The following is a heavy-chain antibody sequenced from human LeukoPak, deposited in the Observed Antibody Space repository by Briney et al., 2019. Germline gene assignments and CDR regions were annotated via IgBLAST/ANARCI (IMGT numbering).Heavy chain of an antibody. V-gene: IGHV4-61*01. CDR2: IYYSGST. CDR1: GGSFSSGSYY. CDR3: ARDRGGYYPPYYFDY. J-gene: IGHJ4*02. D-gene: IGHD3-22*01. Sequence: SETLSLTCTVSGGSFSSGSYYWSWIRQPPGKGLEWIGYIYYSGSTNYNPSLKSRVTISVDTSKNQFSLKLSSVTAADTAVYYCARDRGGYYPPYYFDYWGQGTLVTVSS.